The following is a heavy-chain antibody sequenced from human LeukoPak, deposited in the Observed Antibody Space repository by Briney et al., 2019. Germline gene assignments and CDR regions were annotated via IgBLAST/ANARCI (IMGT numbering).Heavy chain of an antibody. CDR3: TTVVVGKNWFDP. CDR1: GLTFSNAW. V-gene: IGHV3-15*01. D-gene: IGHD2-2*01. J-gene: IGHJ5*02. CDR2: IKSKTDGGTT. Sequence: PGGSLRLSCAASGLTFSNAWMSWVRQAPGKGLEWVGRIKSKTDGGTTDYAAPVKGRFTISRDDTKNTLYLQMNSLKTEDTAVYYCTTVVVGKNWFDPWGQGTLVTVSS.